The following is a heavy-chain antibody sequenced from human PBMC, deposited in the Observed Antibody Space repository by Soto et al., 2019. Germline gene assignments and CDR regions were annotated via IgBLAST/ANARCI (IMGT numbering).Heavy chain of an antibody. Sequence: PSETLSLTCAVSGGSISSRGYSWSWIRQPPGKGLEWIGYIYHSGSTYYNPSLKSRVTISVDRSKNQFSLKLSSVTAADTAVYYCARDLMSDDAFDIWGQGTMVTASS. D-gene: IGHD3-10*02. J-gene: IGHJ3*02. CDR2: IYHSGST. CDR3: ARDLMSDDAFDI. CDR1: GGSISSRGYS. V-gene: IGHV4-30-2*01.